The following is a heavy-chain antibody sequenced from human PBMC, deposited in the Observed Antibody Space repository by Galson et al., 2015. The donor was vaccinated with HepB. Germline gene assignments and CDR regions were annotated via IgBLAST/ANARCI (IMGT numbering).Heavy chain of an antibody. CDR3: ARNSLRQQPAVDY. J-gene: IGHJ4*02. CDR1: GGSFSGYY. V-gene: IGHV4-34*01. CDR2: INHSGST. Sequence: SETLSLTCAVYGGSFSGYYWSWIRQPPGKGLEWIGEINHSGSTNYNPSLKSRVTISVDTSKNQFSLKLSSVTAADTAVYYCARNSLRQQPAVDYWGQGTLVTVPS. D-gene: IGHD6-13*01.